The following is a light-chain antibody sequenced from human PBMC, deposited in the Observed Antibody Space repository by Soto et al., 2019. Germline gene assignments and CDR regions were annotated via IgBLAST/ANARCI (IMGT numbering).Light chain of an antibody. CDR3: CSFASSESYV. J-gene: IGLJ1*01. CDR1: SSDVGGYNY. CDR2: DVT. V-gene: IGLV2-11*01. Sequence: QSALTQPRSVSGSPGQSVTISCTGTSSDVGGYNYVSWFQQHPGRAPKLIIYDVTKRPSGVPDRFSGSKSGDTASLTISGLQAEDEADYYCCSFASSESYVFGTGTKVTV.